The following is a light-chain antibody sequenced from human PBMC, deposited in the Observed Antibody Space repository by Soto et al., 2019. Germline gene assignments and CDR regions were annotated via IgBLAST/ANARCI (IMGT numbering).Light chain of an antibody. CDR3: QQTYTLPRT. CDR2: TTS. CDR1: QTVSKF. V-gene: IGKV1-39*01. Sequence: DIQMTQSPSSLSASVGDRVTIACRASQTVSKFVTWYQQKPGKVPTLLIFTTSTLHSGVPSRFSGSGSGTEFTLTINGLQPEDFATYYCQQTYTLPRTFAQGTKVDIK. J-gene: IGKJ1*01.